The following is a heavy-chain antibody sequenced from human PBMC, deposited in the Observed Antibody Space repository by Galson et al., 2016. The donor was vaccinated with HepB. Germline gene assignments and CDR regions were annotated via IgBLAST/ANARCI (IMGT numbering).Heavy chain of an antibody. Sequence: SVKVSCKASGATFSGYAITWVRQAPGQGLEWMGGIIPIFGTANYAQKFQGRVTITADESTSTVYMELSSLRSADTAVYYCARGFYSDAFDIWGQGTMVTGSP. CDR1: GATFSGYA. V-gene: IGHV1-69*13. CDR2: IIPIFGTA. D-gene: IGHD3-3*01. CDR3: ARGFYSDAFDI. J-gene: IGHJ3*02.